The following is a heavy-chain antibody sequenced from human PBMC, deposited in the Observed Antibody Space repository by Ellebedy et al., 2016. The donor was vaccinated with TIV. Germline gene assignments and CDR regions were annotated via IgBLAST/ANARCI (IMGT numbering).Heavy chain of an antibody. D-gene: IGHD3/OR15-3a*01. CDR3: SRNVLIFTFDKWYADL. J-gene: IGHJ2*01. V-gene: IGHV6-1*01. CDR1: GDSVSTNSAA. CDR2: TYYRSKWFY. Sequence: SQTLSLTCAISGDSVSTNSAAWNWIRQSPSRGLEWLGRTYYRSKWFYDYAMSVESRITINADTSKNQFSLKLYSVTAADTAVYYCSRNVLIFTFDKWYADLWGRGTLVTVSS.